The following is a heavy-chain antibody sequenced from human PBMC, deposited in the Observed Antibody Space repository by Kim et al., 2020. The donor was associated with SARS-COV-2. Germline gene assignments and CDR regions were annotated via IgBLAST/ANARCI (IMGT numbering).Heavy chain of an antibody. CDR3: TTDRYCSSTRDVRYYYGMDV. V-gene: IGHV3-15*01. CDR1: GFTFSNAW. Sequence: GGSLRLSCAASGFTFSNAWMSWVRQAPGKGLEWVGRIKSKTDGGTTDYAAPVKGRFTISRDDSKNTLYLQMNSLKTEDTAVYYCTTDRYCSSTRDVRYYYGMDVWGQGTTVTVSS. CDR2: IKSKTDGGTT. D-gene: IGHD2-2*01. J-gene: IGHJ6*02.